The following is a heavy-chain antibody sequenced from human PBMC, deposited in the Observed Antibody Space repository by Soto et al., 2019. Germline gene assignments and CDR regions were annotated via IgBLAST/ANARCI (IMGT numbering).Heavy chain of an antibody. V-gene: IGHV3-30*18. CDR2: ISYVGSTT. D-gene: IGHD2-15*01. Sequence: QVQLVESGGGVVKPGRSLRLSCAASGFTFSSYGMHWVRQAPGQGLEWMAGISYVGSTTYYADSVKGRFTITRDNSKNAVYLQMNSLGAENTAVYYWAKDPGMGVNYVERVVGFDHWGQGTLVTVSS. CDR3: AKDPGMGVNYVERVVGFDH. J-gene: IGHJ4*02. CDR1: GFTFSSYG.